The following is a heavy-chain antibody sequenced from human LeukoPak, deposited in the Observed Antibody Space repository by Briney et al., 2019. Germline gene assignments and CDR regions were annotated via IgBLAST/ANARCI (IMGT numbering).Heavy chain of an antibody. CDR3: AGQYGSGPRPSQH. CDR2: ISYDGSNK. CDR1: GFTFSSYA. Sequence: PGGSLRLSCAASGFTFSSYAMHWVRQAPGKGLEWVAVISYDGSNKYYADSVKGRFTISRDNSKNTLYLQMNSLRAEDTAVYYCAGQYGSGPRPSQHWGQGTLVTVSS. D-gene: IGHD3-10*01. J-gene: IGHJ1*01. V-gene: IGHV3-30*04.